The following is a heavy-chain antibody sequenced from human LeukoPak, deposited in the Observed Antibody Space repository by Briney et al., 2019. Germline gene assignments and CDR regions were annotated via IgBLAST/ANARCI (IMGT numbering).Heavy chain of an antibody. CDR1: GFTFSHYG. V-gene: IGHV3-30*02. D-gene: IGHD6-13*01. Sequence: GGSLRLSCAASGFTFSHYGMLWVRQAPGKGLEWVAFIRYDGSNKYYVDSVRGRFTISRDNSKNTLYLQMNSLRAEDTAVYYCAKGARIAAAGTIGYWGQGTLVTVSS. CDR2: IRYDGSNK. J-gene: IGHJ4*02. CDR3: AKGARIAAAGTIGY.